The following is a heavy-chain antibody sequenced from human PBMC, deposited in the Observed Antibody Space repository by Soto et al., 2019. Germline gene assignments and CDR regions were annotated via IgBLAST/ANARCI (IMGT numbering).Heavy chain of an antibody. CDR2: IIPILGIA. D-gene: IGHD3-10*01. Sequence: ASVKVSCKASGGTFSSYTISLVRQAPGQGLEWMGRIIPILGIANYAQKFQGRVTITADKSTSTAYMELSSLRSEDTAVYYCARDSQYYYGSGSTFAFDPWGQGTLVTVPQ. V-gene: IGHV1-69*04. CDR3: ARDSQYYYGSGSTFAFDP. J-gene: IGHJ5*02. CDR1: GGTFSSYT.